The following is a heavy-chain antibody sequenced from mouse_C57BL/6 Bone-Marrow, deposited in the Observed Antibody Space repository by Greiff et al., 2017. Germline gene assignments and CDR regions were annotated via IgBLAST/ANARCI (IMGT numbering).Heavy chain of an antibody. J-gene: IGHJ2*01. CDR2: IHPNSGST. Sequence: QVQLQQPGAELVKPGASVKLSCKASGYTFTSYWMHWVKQRPGQGLEWIGMIHPNSGSTNYNEKFKSKATLTVDKSSSTAYMQLSRLTSEDSAVYYCASPYYYGSSYLDYWGQGSTLTVSS. CDR3: ASPYYYGSSYLDY. V-gene: IGHV1-64*01. CDR1: GYTFTSYW. D-gene: IGHD1-1*01.